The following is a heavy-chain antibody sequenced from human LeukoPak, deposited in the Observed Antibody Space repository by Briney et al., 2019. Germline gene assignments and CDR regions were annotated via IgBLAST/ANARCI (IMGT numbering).Heavy chain of an antibody. D-gene: IGHD5-18*01. V-gene: IGHV1-2*02. J-gene: IGHJ4*02. CDR1: GYTFTGYY. Sequence: ASVTVSCKASGYTFTGYYMHWVRQAPGQGLEWMGWINPNSGGTNYAQKFQGRVTMTRDKSISTAYMELSRLRSDDTAVYYCARGEYADTAMELWGQGTLVTVSS. CDR2: INPNSGGT. CDR3: ARGEYADTAMEL.